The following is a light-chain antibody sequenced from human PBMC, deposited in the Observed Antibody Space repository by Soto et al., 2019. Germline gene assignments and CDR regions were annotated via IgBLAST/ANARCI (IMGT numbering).Light chain of an antibody. CDR1: NSDVGYYNY. CDR3: SSYTTRTTLVL. J-gene: IGLJ2*01. CDR2: EVF. V-gene: IGLV2-14*01. Sequence: QSVLTQPASVSGSPGQSITISCTGSNSDVGYYNYVSWYQHHPGKAPKLIIYEVFNRPSGGSIRFSGSKSVNTASLTISGRQAEEEADSYCSSYTTRTTLVLFGGGTKLTVL.